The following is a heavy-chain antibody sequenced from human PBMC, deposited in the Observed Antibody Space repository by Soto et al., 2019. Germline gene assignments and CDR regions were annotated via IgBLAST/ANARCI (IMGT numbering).Heavy chain of an antibody. J-gene: IGHJ6*02. Sequence: SGPTLVNPTQTLTLTCTFSGFSLSTSGMCVSWIRQPPGKALEWLALVDWDDDKYYSTSLKTRLTISKDTSKNQVVLTMTNMDPVDTATYYCARIARSNYYYYGMDVLGQGTTVTVSS. V-gene: IGHV2-70*01. CDR3: ARIARSNYYYYGMDV. CDR2: VDWDDDK. CDR1: GFSLSTSGMC.